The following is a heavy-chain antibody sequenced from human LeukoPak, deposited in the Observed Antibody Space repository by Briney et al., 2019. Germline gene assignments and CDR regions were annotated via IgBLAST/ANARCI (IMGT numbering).Heavy chain of an antibody. CDR3: VRHGCGYYFEY. D-gene: IGHD6-19*01. Sequence: GESLQISCKGSGYSFTSHWIGWVRQMSGKGLEWMGIIYPGDSDTRYSPSFQGQVTISADKSINTAYLQWSSLKASDTAMYYCVRHGCGYYFEYWGQGTLVTVSS. J-gene: IGHJ4*02. CDR2: IYPGDSDT. V-gene: IGHV5-51*01. CDR1: GYSFTSHW.